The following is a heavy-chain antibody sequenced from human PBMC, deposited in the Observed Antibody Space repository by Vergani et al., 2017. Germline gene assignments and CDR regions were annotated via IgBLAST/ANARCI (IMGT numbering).Heavy chain of an antibody. CDR1: GYSISSGYY. Sequence: QVQLQQWGAGLLKPSETLSLTCAVSGYSISSGYYWGWIRQPPGKGLEWIGSIYHSGSTYYNPSLKSRITISVDTAKNQFSLKLSSVTAADTAVYYCARDQERVVVINYYYYGMDVWGQGTTVTVSS. CDR3: ARDQERVVVINYYYYGMDV. J-gene: IGHJ6*02. D-gene: IGHD3-22*01. V-gene: IGHV4-38-2*02. CDR2: IYHSGST.